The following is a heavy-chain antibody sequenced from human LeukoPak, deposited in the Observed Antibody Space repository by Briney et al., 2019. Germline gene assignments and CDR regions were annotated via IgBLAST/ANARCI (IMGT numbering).Heavy chain of an antibody. CDR3: AREGVVVSNWFDP. D-gene: IGHD2-21*01. Sequence: ASVEVSCTASGYTFTSYYMHWVRQAPGQGLEWMGIINPSGGSTSYAQKFQGRVTMTRATSTSTVYMELSSLRSEDTAVYYCAREGVVVSNWFDPWGQGTLVTVSS. V-gene: IGHV1-46*01. J-gene: IGHJ5*02. CDR2: INPSGGST. CDR1: GYTFTSYY.